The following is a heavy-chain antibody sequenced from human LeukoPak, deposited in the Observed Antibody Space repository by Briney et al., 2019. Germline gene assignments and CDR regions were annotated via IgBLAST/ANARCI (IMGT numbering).Heavy chain of an antibody. CDR3: ARDRTTVTVFDY. J-gene: IGHJ4*02. CDR1: GFTFSSYE. D-gene: IGHD4-17*01. Sequence: PGGSLRLSSAAFGFTFSSYEMNWVRQAPGKGLEWVSYISSSGSTIYYADSVKGRFTISRDNAKNTLYLQMNSLRADDTAVYYCARDRTTVTVFDYWGQGTLVTVSS. CDR2: ISSSGSTI. V-gene: IGHV3-48*03.